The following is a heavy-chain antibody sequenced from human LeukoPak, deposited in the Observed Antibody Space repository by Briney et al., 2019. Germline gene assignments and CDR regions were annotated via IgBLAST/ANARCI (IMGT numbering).Heavy chain of an antibody. J-gene: IGHJ5*02. CDR3: ARARILAAGWFDP. CDR1: GYTFTSYD. Sequence: GASVKVSCKASGYTFTSYDINWVRQATGQGLEWMGWMNPNSGNTGYAQKFQGRVTMTRDTSISTAYMELSRLRSDDTAVCYCARARILAAGWFDPWGQGTLVTVSS. CDR2: MNPNSGNT. D-gene: IGHD6-13*01. V-gene: IGHV1-8*01.